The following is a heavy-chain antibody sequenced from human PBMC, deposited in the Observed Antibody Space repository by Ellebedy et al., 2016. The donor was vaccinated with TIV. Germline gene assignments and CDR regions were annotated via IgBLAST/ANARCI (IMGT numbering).Heavy chain of an antibody. J-gene: IGHJ6*02. V-gene: IGHV3-53*01. D-gene: IGHD3-16*01. Sequence: GGSLRLSXAASGFTVSSNYMSWVRQAPGKELEWVSVIYSGGSTYYADSVKGRFTISRDNSKNTLYLQMNSLRAEDTAVYYCARDRGRDMDVWGQGTTVTVSS. CDR2: IYSGGST. CDR1: GFTVSSNY. CDR3: ARDRGRDMDV.